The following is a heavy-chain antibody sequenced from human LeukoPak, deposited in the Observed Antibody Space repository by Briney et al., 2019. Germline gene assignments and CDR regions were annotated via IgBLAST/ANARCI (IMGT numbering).Heavy chain of an antibody. CDR2: ISSSSSYI. Sequence: GGSLRLSCAASGFTFSSYSMNWVRQAPGKGLEWVSSISSSSSYIYYADPVKGRFTISRDNAKNSLYLQMNSLRAEDTAVYYCARDRPFSGYDLAYYYYGMDVWGQGTTVTVSS. CDR1: GFTFSSYS. D-gene: IGHD5-12*01. J-gene: IGHJ6*02. CDR3: ARDRPFSGYDLAYYYYGMDV. V-gene: IGHV3-21*01.